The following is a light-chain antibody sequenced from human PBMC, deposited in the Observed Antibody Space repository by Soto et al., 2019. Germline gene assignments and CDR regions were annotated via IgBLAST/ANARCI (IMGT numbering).Light chain of an antibody. CDR1: SSDVGSYKF. J-gene: IGLJ2*01. V-gene: IGLV2-23*01. CDR3: CSYAGSSTLV. CDR2: EGS. Sequence: QSALTQPASVSGSPGQSITISCTGTSSDVGSYKFVSWYQQHPGKAPKLMIYEGSKRPSGVSYRFSGSKSGNTASLTISGLQAEDEADYYCCSYAGSSTLVFGGGTKLTV.